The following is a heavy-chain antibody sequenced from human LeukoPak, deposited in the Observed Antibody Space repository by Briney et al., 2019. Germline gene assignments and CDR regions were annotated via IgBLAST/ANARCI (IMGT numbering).Heavy chain of an antibody. CDR3: ATTVAGYPDDYFDY. V-gene: IGHV3-21*01. CDR1: GFTFSSYS. CDR2: ISSSSSYI. Sequence: GGSLRLSCAASGFTFSSYSMNWVRQAPGKGLEWVSSISSSSSYIYYADSVKGRFTISRDNAKNSLYLQMNSLRAEDTAVYYCATTVAGYPDDYFDYWGQGTLVTVSS. J-gene: IGHJ4*02. D-gene: IGHD6-19*01.